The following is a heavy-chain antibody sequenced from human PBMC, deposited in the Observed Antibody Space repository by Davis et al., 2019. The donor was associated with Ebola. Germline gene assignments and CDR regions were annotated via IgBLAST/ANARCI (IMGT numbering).Heavy chain of an antibody. Sequence: AASVKVSCKAVGGTLTSYAMTSVRQAPGQGLEWMGWINTTTGNPTYAQGFTGLFVFSLDTSVSTAYLQSSSLKAEDTAVYFCASQEPRGSGSYYDALARYYGMDVWGQGTTVTVSS. J-gene: IGHJ6*02. CDR3: ASQEPRGSGSYYDALARYYGMDV. V-gene: IGHV7-4-1*02. CDR1: GGTLTSYA. CDR2: INTTTGNP. D-gene: IGHD3-10*01.